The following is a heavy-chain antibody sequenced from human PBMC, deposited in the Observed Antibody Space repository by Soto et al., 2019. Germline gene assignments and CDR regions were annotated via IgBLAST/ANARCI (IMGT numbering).Heavy chain of an antibody. J-gene: IGHJ4*02. V-gene: IGHV4-59*12. CDR1: GGSISSYY. CDR3: ARGRVTMPGTFDY. D-gene: IGHD2-2*01. CDR2: IYYSGST. Sequence: PSETLSLTCTVSGGSISSYYWSWIRQPPGKGLEWIGYIYYSGSTNYNPSLKSRVTISVDTSKNQFSLKLSSVTAADTAVYYCARGRVTMPGTFDYWGQGTLVTVSS.